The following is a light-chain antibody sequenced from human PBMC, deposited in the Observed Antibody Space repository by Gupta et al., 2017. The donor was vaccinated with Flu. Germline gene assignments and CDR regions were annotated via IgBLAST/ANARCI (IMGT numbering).Light chain of an antibody. CDR3: ASWDGSLNGVV. CDR2: HFD. CDR1: SANIAIKS. V-gene: IGLV1-44*01. J-gene: IGLJ3*02. Sequence: QSLLIQSPSASGTPGQRVTISCSGSSANIAIKSIDWYQQFPGSAPTLLIYHFDQRPSGVPDRFSGSKSGTSGSLAISGLQSEDEAEYYCASWDGSLNGVVFGGGTKLTVL.